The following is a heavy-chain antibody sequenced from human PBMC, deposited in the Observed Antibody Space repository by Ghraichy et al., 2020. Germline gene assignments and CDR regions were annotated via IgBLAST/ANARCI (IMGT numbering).Heavy chain of an antibody. CDR1: GFPFSHSG. V-gene: IGHV3-30*02. Sequence: GGSLRLSCVASGFPFSHSGMHWVRQAPCKGLEWVTFMQFDGNTKFYADSVKGRFTISRDISKSTLYLEMSDLRLEDTAVYYCAQDTAPLLYWGQGTLVTVAS. J-gene: IGHJ4*02. D-gene: IGHD2-21*02. CDR2: MQFDGNTK. CDR3: AQDTAPLLY.